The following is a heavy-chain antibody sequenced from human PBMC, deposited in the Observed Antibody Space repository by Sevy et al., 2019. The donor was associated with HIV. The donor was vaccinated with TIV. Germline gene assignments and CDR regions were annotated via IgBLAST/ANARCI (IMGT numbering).Heavy chain of an antibody. CDR2: IIPGLGTA. CDR3: ARDQVVAGPYCYYLDV. CDR1: GGTFINHA. V-gene: IGHV1-69*10. Sequence: ASVKVSCKASGGTFINHALSWVRQAPGQGLEWMGGIIPGLGTANYAQKFQGRVTITADKSTSTGYMELGSLRSGDTAIYYCARDQVVAGPYCYYLDVWGKGTTVTVSS. D-gene: IGHD2-15*01. J-gene: IGHJ6*03.